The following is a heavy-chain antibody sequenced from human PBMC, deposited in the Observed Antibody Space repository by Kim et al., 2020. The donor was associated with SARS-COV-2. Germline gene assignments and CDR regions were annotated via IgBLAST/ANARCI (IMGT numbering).Heavy chain of an antibody. V-gene: IGHV3-53*01. CDR3: VCARWAGGY. CDR2: GST. Sequence: GSTYYAASVKGRSTISRDKSKNTMYLQMTLLRAEDTAVYYCVCARWAGGYWGQGTLVTVSS. J-gene: IGHJ4*02. D-gene: IGHD6-6*01.